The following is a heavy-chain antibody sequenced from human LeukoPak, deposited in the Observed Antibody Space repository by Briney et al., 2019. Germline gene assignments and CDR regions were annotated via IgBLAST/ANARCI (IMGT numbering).Heavy chain of an antibody. J-gene: IGHJ6*02. CDR1: GGSISSYY. D-gene: IGHD6-13*01. CDR3: ARSYSSSDHYYYYGMDV. CDR2: INYIRTT. V-gene: IGHV4-59*08. Sequence: SETLSLTCTVSGGSISSYYWNWIRQPPGKGLEGIGYINYIRTTDYNSSLKSRVTISLDTSKNRFSLKLSSVTAADTAMYYCARSYSSSDHYYYYGMDVWGQGTTVTVSS.